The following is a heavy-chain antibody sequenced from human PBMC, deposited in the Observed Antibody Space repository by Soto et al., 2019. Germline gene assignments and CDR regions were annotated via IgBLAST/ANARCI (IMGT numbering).Heavy chain of an antibody. CDR2: IKNDGSST. CDR3: AKRETTVENGFDI. CDR1: GFTFSNYW. J-gene: IGHJ3*02. Sequence: EVQLVESGGGLVQPGGSLRLSCAASGFTFSNYWMHWVRQAPGKGLVWVSRIKNDGSSTDYADSVRGRFTISRDNAKNTLYLQMNSLRAEDTAVYYCAKRETTVENGFDIWGQGTRVTVSS. V-gene: IGHV3-74*01. D-gene: IGHD4-17*01.